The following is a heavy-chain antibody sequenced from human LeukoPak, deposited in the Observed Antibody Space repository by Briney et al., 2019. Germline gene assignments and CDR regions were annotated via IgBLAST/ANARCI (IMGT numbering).Heavy chain of an antibody. CDR3: AKAATYFYGSVTYDWFES. CDR1: GFTFSSYW. J-gene: IGHJ5*01. D-gene: IGHD3-10*01. Sequence: GGSLRLSCEASGFTFSSYWMHWVRQIPGKGLMWVSRIESNGLTLYADSVRDRFTISRDNGKNTIYLQMNSLRVDGTTIYYCAKAATYFYGSVTYDWFESWGQGTLVTVSS. V-gene: IGHV3-74*01. CDR2: IESNGLT.